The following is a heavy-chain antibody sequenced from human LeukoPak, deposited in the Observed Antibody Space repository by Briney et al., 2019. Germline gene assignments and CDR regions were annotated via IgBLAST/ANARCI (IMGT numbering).Heavy chain of an antibody. CDR3: VRELCLRYGLDV. D-gene: IGHD3-16*01. CDR1: GFGFSSYT. J-gene: IGHJ3*01. Sequence: GGSLRLSCAASGFGFSSYTMNWVRQNPGKCLEWVSSISSSSQYIFYADSVKGRFTISRDNARKSVYLQMNRLRGGGTAIYYCVRELCLRYGLDVWGQGTTVTVFS. V-gene: IGHV3-21*01. CDR2: ISSSSQYI.